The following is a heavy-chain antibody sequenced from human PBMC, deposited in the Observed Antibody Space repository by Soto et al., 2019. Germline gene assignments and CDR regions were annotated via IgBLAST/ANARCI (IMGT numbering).Heavy chain of an antibody. J-gene: IGHJ5*02. Sequence: QVQLVQSGAEVKKPGSSVKVSCKASGGTFSSYTISWVRQAPGQGLEWMGRIIPNLGIANYAKKFEGRVTITADKYTSTAYMELSSLRSEDTAVYYCARVLAILGGSNWFDPWGQGTLVTVSS. V-gene: IGHV1-69*02. CDR2: IIPNLGIA. CDR3: ARVLAILGGSNWFDP. CDR1: GGTFSSYT. D-gene: IGHD3-3*01.